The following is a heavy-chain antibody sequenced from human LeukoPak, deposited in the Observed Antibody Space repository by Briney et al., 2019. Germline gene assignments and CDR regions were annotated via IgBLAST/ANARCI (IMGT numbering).Heavy chain of an antibody. D-gene: IGHD3-16*01. J-gene: IGHJ4*02. V-gene: IGHV3-48*03. CDR1: GFTFSDYE. Sequence: GGSLRLSCAASGFTFSDYEMNWVRQAPGKGLEWVSYISMSGSVIYYADSVKGRFTNSRHNAKNSLYLQLNTQRAVHAADYYCARDGGRSASGFRPHYFDYWGQGVLVIVSS. CDR2: ISMSGSVI. CDR3: ARDGGRSASGFRPHYFDY.